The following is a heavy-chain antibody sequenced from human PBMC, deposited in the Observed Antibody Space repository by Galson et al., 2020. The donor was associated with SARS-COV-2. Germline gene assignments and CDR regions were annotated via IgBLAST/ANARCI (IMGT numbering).Heavy chain of an antibody. CDR2: ISPDDSYT. CDR3: AADYCDTSGTVSDY. CDR1: GYSFTNYW. Sequence: GESLKISCRTSGYSFTNYWIGWVRQMPGKGLEWMGIISPDDSYTIYSPSFQGQVTISADKSISTAFLQWSSLRAEDTAVYYCAADYCDTSGTVSDYWGQGTLVTVSS. J-gene: IGHJ4*02. D-gene: IGHD3-22*01. V-gene: IGHV5-51*01.